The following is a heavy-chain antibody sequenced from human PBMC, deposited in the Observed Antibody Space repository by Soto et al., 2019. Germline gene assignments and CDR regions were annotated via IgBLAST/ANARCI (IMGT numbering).Heavy chain of an antibody. D-gene: IGHD2-8*01. CDR3: EREASILIQDVSELWGQRPLLTLYYG. CDR2: ISKSDYT. CDR1: VFAFNNYC. Sequence: WWSXRLSCTVSVFAFNNYCINLFRHAPGKGLEWVSSISKSDYTYYSDSVTGRFTISRDNAKNSVSLQMNTLRVEDTDVYYCEREASILIQDVSELWGQRPLLTLYYG. V-gene: IGHV3-21*01. J-gene: IGHJ6*01.